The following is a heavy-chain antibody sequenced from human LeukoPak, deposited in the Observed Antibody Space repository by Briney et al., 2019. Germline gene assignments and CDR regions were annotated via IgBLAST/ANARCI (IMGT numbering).Heavy chain of an antibody. CDR3: ARVNLRGSNYNWFDP. CDR1: GGTFLSHT. Sequence: GASVTVSCKTSGGTFLSHTFSWVRQAPGQGLEWMGKITPVINNANYAQTFQARVSIYADKSTTTVYMDLSGLRPDDTAVYYCARVNLRGSNYNWFDPWGQGTLVTVAS. J-gene: IGHJ5*02. D-gene: IGHD1-26*01. CDR2: ITPVINNA. V-gene: IGHV1-69*08.